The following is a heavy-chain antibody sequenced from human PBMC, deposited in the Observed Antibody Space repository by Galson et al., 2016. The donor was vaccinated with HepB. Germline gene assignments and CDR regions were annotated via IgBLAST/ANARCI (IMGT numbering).Heavy chain of an antibody. CDR1: GFTFSSYG. J-gene: IGHJ4*02. CDR2: IWYDGSNK. V-gene: IGHV3-33*01. CDR3: ARDRITMVQGVSHYFDY. Sequence: SLRLSCAASGFTFSSYGMHWVRQAPGKGLEWVAVIWYDGSNKYYADSVKGRFTISRDNSKNTLYLQMNSLRAEDTAVYYCARDRITMVQGVSHYFDYWGQGTLVTVSP. D-gene: IGHD3-10*01.